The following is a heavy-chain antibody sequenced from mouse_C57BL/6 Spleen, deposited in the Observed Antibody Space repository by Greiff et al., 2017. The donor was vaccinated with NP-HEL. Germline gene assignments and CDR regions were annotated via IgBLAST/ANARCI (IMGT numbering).Heavy chain of an antibody. Sequence: VQRVESGPELVKPGASVKISCKASGYAFSSSWMNWVKQRPGKGLEWIGRIYPGDGDTNYNGKFKGKATLTADKSSSTAYMQLSSLTSEDSAVYFCARYDRRYYAMDYWGQGTSVTVSS. CDR3: ARYDRRYYAMDY. J-gene: IGHJ4*01. V-gene: IGHV1-82*01. CDR2: IYPGDGDT. CDR1: GYAFSSSW. D-gene: IGHD2-3*01.